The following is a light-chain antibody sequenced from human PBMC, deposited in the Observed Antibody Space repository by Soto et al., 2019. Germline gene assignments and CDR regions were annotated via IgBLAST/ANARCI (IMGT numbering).Light chain of an antibody. J-gene: IGKJ1*01. CDR3: QQYNNWPRT. CDR2: GAS. Sequence: EIPMTQSPATLSVSPGERATLSCRASQSVSSNLAWYQQKPRQAPSLLIYGASTRATGIPARFSGSGSGTEFTLTISSLQSEDFAVYYCQQYNNWPRTFGQGTKVDIK. CDR1: QSVSSN. V-gene: IGKV3-15*01.